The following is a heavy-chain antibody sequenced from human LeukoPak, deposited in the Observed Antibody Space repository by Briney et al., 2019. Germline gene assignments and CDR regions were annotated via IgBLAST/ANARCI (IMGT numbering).Heavy chain of an antibody. D-gene: IGHD5-18*01. V-gene: IGHV4-4*07. Sequence: SETLSLTCTVSGGSISSYYWSWIRQPAGKGLEWIGRIYISGSGSTNYNPSLKSRVTMSVDTSKNQFSLKLSSVTAADTAVYYCARLHKDPVDTAMDPSDYWGQGTLVTVSS. CDR1: GGSISSYY. CDR3: ARLHKDPVDTAMDPSDY. CDR2: IYISGSGST. J-gene: IGHJ4*02.